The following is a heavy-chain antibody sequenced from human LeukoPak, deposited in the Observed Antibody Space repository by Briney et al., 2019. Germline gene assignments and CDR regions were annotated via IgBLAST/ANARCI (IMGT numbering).Heavy chain of an antibody. CDR1: GFTFSSYW. D-gene: IGHD5-24*01. J-gene: IGHJ4*02. CDR3: ARSGQRWLQFYYFDY. CDR2: IKQDGSEK. Sequence: GGSLRLSCAASGFTFSSYWMSWVRQAPGKGLEWAANIKQDGSEKYYVDSVKGRFTISRDNAKNSLYLQMNSLRAEDTAVYYCARSGQRWLQFYYFDYWGQGTLVTVSS. V-gene: IGHV3-7*01.